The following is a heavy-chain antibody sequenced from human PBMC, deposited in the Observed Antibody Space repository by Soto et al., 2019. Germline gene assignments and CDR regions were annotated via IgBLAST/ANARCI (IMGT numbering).Heavy chain of an antibody. CDR1: GGSISSGGYY. CDR3: ARGTASNYDFWSGYTNNWFDP. V-gene: IGHV4-31*03. D-gene: IGHD3-3*01. CDR2: IYYSGST. Sequence: SETLSLTSTVSGGSISSGGYYWSWIRQHPGKGLEWIGYIYYSGSTYYNPSLKSRVTISVDTSKNQFSLKLSSVTAADTAVYYCARGTASNYDFWSGYTNNWFDPWGQGTLVTVSS. J-gene: IGHJ5*02.